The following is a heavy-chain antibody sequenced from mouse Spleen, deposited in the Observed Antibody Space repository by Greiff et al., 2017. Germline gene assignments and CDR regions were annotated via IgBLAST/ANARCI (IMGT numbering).Heavy chain of an antibody. CDR2: IYPGDGDT. CDR3: ARTGDWNAMDY. J-gene: IGHJ4*01. Sequence: QVHVKQSGAELVKPGASVKISCKASGYAFSSYWMNWVKQRPGKGLEWIGQIYPGDGDTNYNGKFKGKATLTADKSSSTAYMQLSSLTSEDSAVYFCARTGDWNAMDYWGQGTSVTVSS. D-gene: IGHD2-13*01. V-gene: IGHV1-80*01. CDR1: GYAFSSYW.